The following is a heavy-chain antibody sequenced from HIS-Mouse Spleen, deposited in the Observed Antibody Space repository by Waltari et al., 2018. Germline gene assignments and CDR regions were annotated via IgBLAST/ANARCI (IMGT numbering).Heavy chain of an antibody. J-gene: IGHJ1*01. Sequence: VKPSETLSLTCTVSGYSISSGYYWGWIRQPPGKGLEWIGSIYHSGSTYYNPSLKSRVTISVDTSKNQFSLKLSSVTAADTAVYYCARDSWAYAIEYFQHWGQGTLVTVSS. CDR1: GYSISSGYY. CDR2: IYHSGST. CDR3: ARDSWAYAIEYFQH. V-gene: IGHV4-38-2*02. D-gene: IGHD2-8*01.